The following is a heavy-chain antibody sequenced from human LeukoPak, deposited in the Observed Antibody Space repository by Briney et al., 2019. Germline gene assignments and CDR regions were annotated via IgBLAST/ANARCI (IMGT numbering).Heavy chain of an antibody. Sequence: SETLSLTCTVSGGSISSGGYYWGWIRQPPGKGLEWIGNTYYGGDTYYNPSLKSRVTISVDTSKNQFSLELNSVTAADTAVYYCAAAFDYWGQGILVTVSS. CDR1: GGSISSGGYY. V-gene: IGHV4-39*01. CDR2: TYYGGDT. J-gene: IGHJ4*02. D-gene: IGHD6-25*01. CDR3: AAAFDY.